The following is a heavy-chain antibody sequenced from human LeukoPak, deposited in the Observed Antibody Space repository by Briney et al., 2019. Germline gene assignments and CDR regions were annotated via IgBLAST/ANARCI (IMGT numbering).Heavy chain of an antibody. CDR1: GFDLSTYW. J-gene: IGHJ6*02. CDR2: IKYDGREK. CDR3: ARRQLVRYYYYGMDV. Sequence: GGSLRLSCAASGFDLSTYWMSWVRQAPGKGLEWVANIKYDGREKYFVGSVKGRFTISRDNAENSLYLQMNSLRAEDTAVYYCARRQLVRYYYYGMDVWGQGTTVTVSS. V-gene: IGHV3-7*01. D-gene: IGHD6-13*01.